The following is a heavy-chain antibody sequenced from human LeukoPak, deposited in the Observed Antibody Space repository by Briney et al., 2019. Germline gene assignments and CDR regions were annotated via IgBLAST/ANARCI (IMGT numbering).Heavy chain of an antibody. CDR1: GFTFSSHG. CDR2: IKQDGSET. J-gene: IGHJ4*02. V-gene: IGHV3-7*01. CDR3: TSDRGWLQFDY. D-gene: IGHD5-12*01. Sequence: GGSLRLSCAASGFTFSSHGMHWVRQAPGKGLEWVANIKQDGSETNYVDSVKGRFTISRDNAKRSLYLQMNSLRVEDTALYYCTSDRGWLQFDYWGQGALVIVSS.